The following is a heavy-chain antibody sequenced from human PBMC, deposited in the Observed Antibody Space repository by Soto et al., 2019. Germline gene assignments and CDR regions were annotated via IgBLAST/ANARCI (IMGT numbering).Heavy chain of an antibody. J-gene: IGHJ5*02. Sequence: SVKVSCKASGGTFSSYAISWVRQAPGQGLEWMGGIIPIFGTANYAQKFQGRVTITADESTSTAYMELSSLRSEDTAVYYCARVGGMVRGVIILSWFDPWGQGTLGTSPQ. CDR1: GGTFSSYA. D-gene: IGHD3-10*01. CDR3: ARVGGMVRGVIILSWFDP. V-gene: IGHV1-69*13. CDR2: IIPIFGTA.